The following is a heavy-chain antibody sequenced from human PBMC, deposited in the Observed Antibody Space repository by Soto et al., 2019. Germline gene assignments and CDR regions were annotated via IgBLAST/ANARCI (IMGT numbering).Heavy chain of an antibody. CDR2: VSGGGSTT. CDR1: GFTFYNYA. V-gene: IGHV3-23*01. D-gene: IGHD4-17*01. Sequence: EVQLLESGGGLVQPGGSLRLSCEASGFTFYNYALSWVRQAPGKGLEWVSVVSGGGSTTFYADSVRGRFTISRDNSKNTVYLQMDSLSAEDTAVYYCAKVVGMTTVTFDSYYFDYWGQGNLVTVSS. J-gene: IGHJ4*02. CDR3: AKVVGMTTVTFDSYYFDY.